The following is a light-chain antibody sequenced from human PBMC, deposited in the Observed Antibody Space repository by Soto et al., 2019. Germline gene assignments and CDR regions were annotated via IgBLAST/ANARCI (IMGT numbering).Light chain of an antibody. CDR1: QSVSRY. CDR2: DAS. Sequence: EIVLTQSPATLSLSPGERATLSCRASQSVSRYLAWYQQKPGQAPRLLLYDASNRATGIPARFSGSGSGTDFTLTISSLEPEDFAVYYCQQRKNWPLTFGGGTKVEIK. V-gene: IGKV3-11*01. CDR3: QQRKNWPLT. J-gene: IGKJ4*01.